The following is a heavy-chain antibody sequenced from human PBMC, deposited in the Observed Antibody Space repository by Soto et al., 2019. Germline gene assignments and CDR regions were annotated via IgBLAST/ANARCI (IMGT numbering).Heavy chain of an antibody. V-gene: IGHV4-34*01. CDR2: INHSGST. J-gene: IGHJ5*02. Sequence: SETLSLTCAVYGGSFSGYYWSWIRQPPGKGLEWIGEINHSGSTNYNPSLKSRVTISVDTSKNQFSLKLSSVTAADTAVYYCARGRRYYYDSSGYYYWPSCGQGTLVTVSS. D-gene: IGHD3-22*01. CDR3: ARGRRYYYDSSGYYYWPS. CDR1: GGSFSGYY.